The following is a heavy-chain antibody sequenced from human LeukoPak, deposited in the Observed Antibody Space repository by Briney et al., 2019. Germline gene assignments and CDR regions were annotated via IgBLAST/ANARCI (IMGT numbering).Heavy chain of an antibody. D-gene: IGHD3-3*01. CDR3: GKGSLYDFWVG. CDR1: GFTFSSYA. J-gene: IGHJ4*02. V-gene: IGHV3-64D*09. CDR2: ISSNGGST. Sequence: GGSLRLSCSASGFTFSSYAMHWVRQAPGKGLEYVSAISSNGGSTYYADSGKGRFTISRDNSKNTLYLQMSSLRGENTAVYYSGKGSLYDFWVGWGQGTLVTVSS.